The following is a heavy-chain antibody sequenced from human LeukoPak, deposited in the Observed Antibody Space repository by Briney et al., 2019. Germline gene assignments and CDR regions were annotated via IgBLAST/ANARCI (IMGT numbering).Heavy chain of an antibody. D-gene: IGHD3-10*01. CDR2: IYWNDDK. J-gene: IGHJ4*02. CDR1: GFSLATNGVG. Sequence: ESGPTLVNPTQALTLTCDFSGFSLATNGVGVGWIRQPPGKALEWLALIYWNDDKRYSPSLKSRLTITKDTSKNQVVLTMTNMDPVDTATYYCAHSLWFGESLDYWGQGTLVTVSS. V-gene: IGHV2-5*01. CDR3: AHSLWFGESLDY.